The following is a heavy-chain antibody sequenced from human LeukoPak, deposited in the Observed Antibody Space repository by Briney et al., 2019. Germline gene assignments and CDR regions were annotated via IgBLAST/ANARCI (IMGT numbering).Heavy chain of an antibody. CDR3: ARVGVGEQLADYYYYYMDV. CDR1: GGSISSSSYY. Sequence: SETLSLTCTVSGGSISSSSYYWGWIRQPPGKGLEWIGSIYYSGSTYYNPSLKSRVTISADTSKNQFSLKLSSVTAADTAVYYCARVGVGEQLADYYYYYMDVWGKGTTVTVSS. D-gene: IGHD6-6*01. V-gene: IGHV4-39*07. J-gene: IGHJ6*03. CDR2: IYYSGST.